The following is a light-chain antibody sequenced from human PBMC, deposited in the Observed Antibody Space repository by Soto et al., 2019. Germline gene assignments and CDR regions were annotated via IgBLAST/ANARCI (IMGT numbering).Light chain of an antibody. CDR1: QSVSSN. CDR3: HRHNEWPPYT. CDR2: GPS. V-gene: IGKV3-15*01. Sequence: EIVRTKFPATLSVSPGERATLSCRASQSVSSNLAWYQQTPGQAPRLLIYGPSTRPTGIPARFSGSGSGTECTLTVSSLQSEDFAVYYCHRHNEWPPYTIGQGTKLEIK. J-gene: IGKJ2*01.